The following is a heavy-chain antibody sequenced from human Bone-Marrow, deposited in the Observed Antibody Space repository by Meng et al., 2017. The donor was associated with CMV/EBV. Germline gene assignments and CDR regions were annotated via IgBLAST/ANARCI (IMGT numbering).Heavy chain of an antibody. CDR2: ISSSSIYI. Sequence: GESLQISCAASGLTFSSSSMNWVRQAPGKGLEWVSSISSSSIYIYYADSVKGRFTISRDNAKNSLYLQMNSLRAEDTAVYYCAREEVAATSGRPIIYYYYYGMDVWGQGTTVTVSS. V-gene: IGHV3-21*01. CDR1: GLTFSSSS. J-gene: IGHJ6*02. D-gene: IGHD2-15*01. CDR3: AREEVAATSGRPIIYYYYYGMDV.